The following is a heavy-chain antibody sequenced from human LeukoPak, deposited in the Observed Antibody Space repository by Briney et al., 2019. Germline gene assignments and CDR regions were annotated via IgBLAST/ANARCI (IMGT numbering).Heavy chain of an antibody. V-gene: IGHV4-59*01. Sequence: SETLSLTCTVSGGSISSYYWSWIRQPPGKGLEWIGYIYYSGSTNYNPSLKSRVTISVDTSKNQFSLKLSSVTAADTAVYYCAREVCSTSCYIDYWGQGTLVTVSS. CDR2: IYYSGST. D-gene: IGHD2-2*02. J-gene: IGHJ4*02. CDR1: GGSISSYY. CDR3: AREVCSTSCYIDY.